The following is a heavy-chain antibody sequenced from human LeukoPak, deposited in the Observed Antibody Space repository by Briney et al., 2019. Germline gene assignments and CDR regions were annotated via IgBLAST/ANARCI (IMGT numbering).Heavy chain of an antibody. D-gene: IGHD1-14*01. CDR1: GYSISSGYY. CDR2: IYHSGSS. V-gene: IGHV4-38-2*02. CDR3: ARDRKYYYHMDV. Sequence: SETLSLTCTVSGYSISSGYYWGWIRQPPGKGLEWIASIYHSGSSYHNPSLKSRVTISVDTSKNQFSLRLSSLTAADTALYYCARDRKYYYHMDVWGKGTTVTVSS. J-gene: IGHJ6*03.